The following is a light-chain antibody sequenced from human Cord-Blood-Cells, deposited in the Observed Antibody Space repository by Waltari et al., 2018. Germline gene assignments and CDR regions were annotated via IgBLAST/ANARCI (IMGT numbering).Light chain of an antibody. J-gene: IGLJ1*01. CDR1: SSDVGGYNY. CDR3: SSYTSSSTLNNYV. CDR2: DVS. V-gene: IGLV2-14*03. Sequence: QSALTQPASVSGSPGQSITIPCTGTSSDVGGYNYVSWYQHHPGKAPKLMVYDVSNRPSGVSNRFSGSKSGNTASLTISGLQAEDEADYYCSSYTSSSTLNNYVFGTGTKVTVL.